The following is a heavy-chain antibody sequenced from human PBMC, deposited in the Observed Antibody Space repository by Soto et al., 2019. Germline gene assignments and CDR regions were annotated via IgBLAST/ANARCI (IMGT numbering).Heavy chain of an antibody. CDR1: GFAFSSYA. V-gene: IGHV3-30-3*01. J-gene: IGHJ4*02. Sequence: QVQLVESGGGVVQPGRSLRLSCAASGFAFSSYAMHWVRQAPGKGLEWVAVISYDGSNKYYAASVKGRFTISGDNSKNTLYLQMNSLRAEDTAVYYCARDLSGSGDWGQGTLVTVSS. CDR3: ARDLSGSGD. D-gene: IGHD3-10*01. CDR2: ISYDGSNK.